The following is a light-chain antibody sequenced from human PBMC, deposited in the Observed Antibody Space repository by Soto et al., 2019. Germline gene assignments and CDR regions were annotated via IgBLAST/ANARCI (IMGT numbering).Light chain of an antibody. CDR3: QQYKLWPPIT. J-gene: IGKJ5*01. CDR1: QNVFSN. CDR2: DAF. V-gene: IGKV3-15*01. Sequence: EIVMTQSPGTLSVSPGERATLSCRASQNVFSNVAWYQQRPGQPPRLLISDAFSRATGVSARFSASGSGTDFTLTITSLQSEDFAVYYCQQYKLWPPITFGQGTRLEIK.